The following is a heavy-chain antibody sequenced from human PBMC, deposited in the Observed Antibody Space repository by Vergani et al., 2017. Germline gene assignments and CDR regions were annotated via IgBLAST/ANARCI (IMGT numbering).Heavy chain of an antibody. D-gene: IGHD2-2*01. V-gene: IGHV3-30*03. CDR3: GMYCSSPTCGTHPRVQNYGMDV. CDR1: GFSFGSYG. CDR2: ISNDGGNK. Sequence: VQLLESGGNLIQPGGSLRLSCAASGFSFGSYGMHWVRQSPGKGLEWVAVISNDGGNKYYADSVKGRFTISRDNAKNSLYLQMNSLRAEDTALYYCGMYCSSPTCGTHPRVQNYGMDVWGQGTTVTVS. J-gene: IGHJ6*02.